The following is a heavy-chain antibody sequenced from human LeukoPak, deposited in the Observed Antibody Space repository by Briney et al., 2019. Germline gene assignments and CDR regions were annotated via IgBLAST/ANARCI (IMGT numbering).Heavy chain of an antibody. CDR2: IYRGGST. Sequence: GGSLRLSCAASGFTVSSDYMRWVRQAPGKGLEWVSGIYRGGSTYYADAVKGRCNIFRENFKNTLYLQMNSLRAEDTPVYYCAREPGLGDYYDSSGSPGPIDFWGQGTLVTVSS. V-gene: IGHV3-53*01. CDR3: AREPGLGDYYDSSGSPGPIDF. J-gene: IGHJ4*02. D-gene: IGHD3-22*01. CDR1: GFTVSSDY.